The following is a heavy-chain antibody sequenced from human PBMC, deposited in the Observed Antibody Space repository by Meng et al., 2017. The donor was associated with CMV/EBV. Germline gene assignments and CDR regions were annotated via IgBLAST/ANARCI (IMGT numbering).Heavy chain of an antibody. CDR1: GFNFSSYW. D-gene: IGHD2-15*01. Sequence: GESLKISCAASGFNFSSYWMSWVRQAPGKGLEWVANIKQDGSEKYYVDSVKGRFTISRDNAKNSLYLQMNSLRAEDTAVYYCARGRLRFDYWGQGTLVTVSS. V-gene: IGHV3-7*01. CDR2: IKQDGSEK. J-gene: IGHJ4*02. CDR3: ARGRLRFDY.